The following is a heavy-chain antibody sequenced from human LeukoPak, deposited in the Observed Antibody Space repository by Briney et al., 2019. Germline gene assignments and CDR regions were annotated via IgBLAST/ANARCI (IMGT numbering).Heavy chain of an antibody. CDR1: GFIFNKHA. Sequence: PGGSLRLSCAASGFIFNKHAMSWVRQAPGKGLEWVSGLSGSGGSTDYADSVKGRFTVSRDYSKNTLFLQMNSLRAEDTAIYYCAKERDYGPADYWGQGTLVTVSS. V-gene: IGHV3-23*01. D-gene: IGHD4/OR15-4a*01. CDR3: AKERDYGPADY. J-gene: IGHJ4*02. CDR2: LSGSGGST.